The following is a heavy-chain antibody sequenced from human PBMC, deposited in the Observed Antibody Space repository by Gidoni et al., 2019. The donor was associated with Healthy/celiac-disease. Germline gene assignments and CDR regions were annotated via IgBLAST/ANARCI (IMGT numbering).Heavy chain of an antibody. J-gene: IGHJ4*02. Sequence: EVQLVESGGGLVKPGGSLRLSCAASGFPFSNAWMSWVRQAPGKGLEWVGRIKSKTDGGTTDYAAPVKGRFTISRDDSKNTLYLQMNSLKTEDTAVYYCTTARRITIFGVAPVAYDYWGQGTLVTVSS. CDR3: TTARRITIFGVAPVAYDY. CDR2: IKSKTDGGTT. CDR1: GFPFSNAW. V-gene: IGHV3-15*01. D-gene: IGHD3-3*01.